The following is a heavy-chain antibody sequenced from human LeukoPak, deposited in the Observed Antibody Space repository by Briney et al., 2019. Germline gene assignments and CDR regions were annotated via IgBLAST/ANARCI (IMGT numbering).Heavy chain of an antibody. D-gene: IGHD3-10*01. CDR1: GFTFSSYA. CDR2: ISGSGGST. CDR3: AKDPGVDYYGSGNYYSDY. Sequence: GGSLRLSCAASGFTFSSYAMSWVRQAPGKGLEWVSAISGSGGSTYYADSVKGRFTISRDNSKNTLYLQMNSLRAEDTAVYYCAKDPGVDYYGSGNYYSDYWGQGTLVTVSS. V-gene: IGHV3-23*01. J-gene: IGHJ4*02.